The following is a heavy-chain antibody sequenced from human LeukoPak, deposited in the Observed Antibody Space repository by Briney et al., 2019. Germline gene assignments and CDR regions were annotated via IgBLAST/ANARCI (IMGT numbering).Heavy chain of an antibody. Sequence: GGSLRLSCAASGFTFSDYYMSWIRQAPGKGLEWVSYISSRGGTIYYADSVKGRFTISRDNAKNSLYLQMNSLRAEDTAVYYCARDVYSTSHDAFDIWGQGTMVTVSS. D-gene: IGHD6-13*01. CDR2: ISSRGGTI. J-gene: IGHJ3*02. V-gene: IGHV3-11*04. CDR1: GFTFSDYY. CDR3: ARDVYSTSHDAFDI.